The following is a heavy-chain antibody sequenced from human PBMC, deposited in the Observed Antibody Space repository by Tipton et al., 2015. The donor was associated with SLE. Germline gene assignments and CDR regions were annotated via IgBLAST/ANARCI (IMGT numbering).Heavy chain of an antibody. CDR1: GGSISSSSYY. V-gene: IGHV4-39*01. D-gene: IGHD3-10*01. J-gene: IGHJ3*02. CDR3: ARQGDGSGSYYYAFDI. Sequence: TLSLTCTVSGGSISSSSYYWGWIRQPPGKGLEWIGSIYYSGSTYYNPSLGSRVTISVDTSKNQFSLKLSSVTAADTAVYYCARQGDGSGSYYYAFDIWGQGTMVTPSS. CDR2: IYYSGST.